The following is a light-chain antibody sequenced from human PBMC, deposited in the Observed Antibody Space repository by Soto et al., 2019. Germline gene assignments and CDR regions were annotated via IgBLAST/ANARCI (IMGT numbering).Light chain of an antibody. CDR2: AAS. CDR3: PKYNSAPPT. V-gene: IGKV1-27*01. J-gene: IGKJ2*01. Sequence: DIQMTQSPSSLSASVGDRVSIACRASQGISNYLAWYQQKPGKVPKLLIYAASTLQSGVPSRFSGSGSGTDFTLTISILQPEDVATYYCPKYNSAPPTFGQGTKLEIK. CDR1: QGISNY.